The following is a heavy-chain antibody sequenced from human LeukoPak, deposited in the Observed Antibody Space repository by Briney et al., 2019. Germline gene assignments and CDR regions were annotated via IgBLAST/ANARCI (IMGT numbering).Heavy chain of an antibody. J-gene: IGHJ5*02. V-gene: IGHV3-11*01. D-gene: IGHD3-10*01. CDR1: GFTFSDYY. CDR3: ARAYGSGSFGGNWFDP. CDR2: ISSSGSTI. Sequence: GSLRLSCAASGFTFSDYYMSWIRQAPGKGLEWVSYISSSGSTIYYADSVKGRFTISRDNAKNSLYLQMNSLRAEDTAVCYCARAYGSGSFGGNWFDPWGQGTLVTVSS.